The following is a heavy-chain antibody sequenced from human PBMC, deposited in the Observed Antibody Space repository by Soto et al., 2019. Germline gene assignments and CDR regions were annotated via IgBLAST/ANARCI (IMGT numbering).Heavy chain of an antibody. CDR2: IYTSGST. CDR1: GGSISSYY. CDR3: ARGLSGSYYFDYGMDV. J-gene: IGHJ6*02. V-gene: IGHV4-4*07. Sequence: SETLSLTCTVSGGSISSYYWSWIRQHAGKGLEWIGRIYTSGSTNYNPSLKSRVTMSVDTSKNQFSLKLSSVTAADTAVYYCARGLSGSYYFDYGMDVWGQGTTVTVSS. D-gene: IGHD1-26*01.